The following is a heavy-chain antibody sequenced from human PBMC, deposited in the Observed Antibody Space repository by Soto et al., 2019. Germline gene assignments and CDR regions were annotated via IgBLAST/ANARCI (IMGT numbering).Heavy chain of an antibody. CDR3: ARDGAAVTTGFFGY. D-gene: IGHD4-4*01. J-gene: IGHJ4*02. CDR1: GYTFTSYS. Sequence: ASVKVSCKASGYTFTSYSISWVRQAPGQGLEWMGWINVYNGNTKYAQKFQGRVTMTTDTSTSTDYVELGGLSSDDTAVYYCARDGAAVTTGFFGYWGQGTLVTVSS. CDR2: INVYNGNT. V-gene: IGHV1-18*01.